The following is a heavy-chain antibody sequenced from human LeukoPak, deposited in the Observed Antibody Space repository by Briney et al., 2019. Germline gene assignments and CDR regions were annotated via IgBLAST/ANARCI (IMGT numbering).Heavy chain of an antibody. CDR3: ARRGGIAAACSIY. D-gene: IGHD6-13*01. CDR1: GFTFSDYY. Sequence: GGSLRLSCAASGFTFSDYYMSWIRQAPRKGLEWVSYISCSSSNTNYADSVKGRFTISRDNAKNSPYLQMNSLRAEDTAVYYCARRGGIAAACSIYWGEGTLVTVSS. V-gene: IGHV3-11*06. CDR2: ISCSSSNT. J-gene: IGHJ4*02.